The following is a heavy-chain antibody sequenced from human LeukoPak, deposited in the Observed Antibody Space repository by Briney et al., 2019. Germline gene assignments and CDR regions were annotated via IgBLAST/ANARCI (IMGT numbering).Heavy chain of an antibody. CDR3: ARDGSLRFLEWLYPPYGMDV. J-gene: IGHJ6*02. Sequence: SVKVSCKASGGTFSSYAISWVRQAPGQGLEWMGGIIPIFGTANYAQKFQGRVTITADESTSTAYMELSSLRSEDTAVYYCARDGSLRFLEWLYPPYGMDVWGQGTTVTVSS. CDR2: IIPIFGTA. CDR1: GGTFSSYA. V-gene: IGHV1-69*01. D-gene: IGHD3-3*01.